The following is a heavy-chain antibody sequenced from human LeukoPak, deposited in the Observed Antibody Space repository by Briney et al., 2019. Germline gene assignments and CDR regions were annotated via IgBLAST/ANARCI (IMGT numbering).Heavy chain of an antibody. Sequence: GGPLRLSCAASGFTFSNAWISWVRQAPGKGLEWVGRIKSKTDGGTTDYAAPVKGRFTISRDDSKNTAYLQMNSLKTEDTAVHYCTTDSLTIFWSFDYWGQGTLVTVSS. V-gene: IGHV3-15*01. CDR2: IKSKTDGGTT. J-gene: IGHJ4*02. CDR1: GFTFSNAW. D-gene: IGHD3-9*01. CDR3: TTDSLTIFWSFDY.